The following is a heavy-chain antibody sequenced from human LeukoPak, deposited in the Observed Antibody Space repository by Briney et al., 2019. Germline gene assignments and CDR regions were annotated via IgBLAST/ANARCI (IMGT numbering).Heavy chain of an antibody. D-gene: IGHD2-15*01. CDR1: GGSISSSSYY. CDR3: VGVVVSGWFDP. CDR2: IYYSGST. Sequence: SETLSLTCTVSGGSISSSSYYCAWIRQSPGNGLEWIANIYYSGSTYYNPSLNSRVTISVDTSKNQFSLKLSSVTATDTAVYYCVGVVVSGWFDPWGQGTLVTVSS. J-gene: IGHJ5*02. V-gene: IGHV4-39*01.